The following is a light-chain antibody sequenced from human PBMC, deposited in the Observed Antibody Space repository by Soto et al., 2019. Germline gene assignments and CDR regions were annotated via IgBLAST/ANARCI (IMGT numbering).Light chain of an antibody. V-gene: IGKV3-20*01. CDR2: GAS. Sequence: EIVLTQSPGTLSLSPGERATLSCRASQSASSSYLAWYQQKPGQAPRPLIYGASSRAIGIPDRLSGSGSGTDFTLTISRLEPEDFAVYYCQQYGSSPWTFGQGTKV. CDR1: QSASSSY. CDR3: QQYGSSPWT. J-gene: IGKJ1*01.